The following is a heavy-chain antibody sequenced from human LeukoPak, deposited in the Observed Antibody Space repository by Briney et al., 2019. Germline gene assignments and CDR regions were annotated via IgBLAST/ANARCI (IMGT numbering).Heavy chain of an antibody. CDR2: ISYDGRNG. V-gene: IGHV3-30*03. CDR3: ARDSSISEESAGWFDH. D-gene: IGHD3-3*01. J-gene: IGHJ5*02. CDR1: GFKFINYA. Sequence: GGSLRLSCVASGFKFINYAMHWVRQAPGKGLEWVAVISYDGRNGFYADSVKGRFTFSRDNSRNTFYLHMNRLRLEDTAVYYCARDSSISEESAGWFDHWGQGTLVTVSS.